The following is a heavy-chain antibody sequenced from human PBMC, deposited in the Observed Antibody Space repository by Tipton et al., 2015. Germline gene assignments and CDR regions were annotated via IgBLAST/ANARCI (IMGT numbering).Heavy chain of an antibody. D-gene: IGHD4-23*01. CDR2: VYYSGST. CDR1: GGSISSDN. CDR3: VRDAVVTHYYYYGMDV. J-gene: IGHJ6*02. Sequence: TLSLTCVVSGGSISSDNWWSWIRQPPGKGLEWIGYVYYSGSTNYNPSLKSRVTISVDTSKNQFSLKLSSVTAADTAVYYCVRDAVVTHYYYYGMDVWGQGTTVTVSS. V-gene: IGHV4-59*01.